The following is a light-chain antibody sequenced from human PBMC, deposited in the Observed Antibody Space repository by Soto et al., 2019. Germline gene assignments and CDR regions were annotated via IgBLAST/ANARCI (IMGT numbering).Light chain of an antibody. Sequence: DIQMTQSPSSLSASVGDRVTITCQASQDISNYLNWYQQKPGKAPKLLIYDASNLETGVPSRFSGSGSRTDFTLAISSLQPEDSATYYCLQDINYPWTFGQGTKVDIK. CDR1: QDISNY. V-gene: IGKV1-33*01. CDR3: LQDINYPWT. CDR2: DAS. J-gene: IGKJ1*01.